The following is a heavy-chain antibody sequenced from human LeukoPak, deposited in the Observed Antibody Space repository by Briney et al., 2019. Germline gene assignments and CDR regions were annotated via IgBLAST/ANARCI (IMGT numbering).Heavy chain of an antibody. V-gene: IGHV3-11*04. Sequence: GGSLRLSCAATGFTFSDYYMSWIRQAPGEGLEWVSYIICSGSTIYYADSVKGRFTISRDNAKNSLYLQMNSLRAEDTVVYYCARDAGYSSGWNSPYWYFDLWGRGTLVTVSS. CDR1: GFTFSDYY. D-gene: IGHD6-19*01. CDR2: IICSGSTI. J-gene: IGHJ2*01. CDR3: ARDAGYSSGWNSPYWYFDL.